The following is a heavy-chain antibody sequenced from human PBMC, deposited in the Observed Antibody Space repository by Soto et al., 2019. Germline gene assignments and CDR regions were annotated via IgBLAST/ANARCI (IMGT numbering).Heavy chain of an antibody. Sequence: SVKVSCKASGGTFSSYANSWVRQAPGQGLEWMGGFIPISGTANYAQKFQGRVTITADESTSTAYMELSSLRSEDTAVYYCARSQGSSTSLEIYYYYYYGMDVWGQGTTVTVSS. CDR1: GGTFSSYA. V-gene: IGHV1-69*13. J-gene: IGHJ6*02. CDR2: FIPISGTA. D-gene: IGHD2-2*01. CDR3: ARSQGSSTSLEIYYYYYYGMDV.